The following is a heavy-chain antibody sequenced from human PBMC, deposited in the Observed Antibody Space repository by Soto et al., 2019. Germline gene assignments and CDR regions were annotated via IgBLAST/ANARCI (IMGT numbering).Heavy chain of an antibody. D-gene: IGHD5-12*01. CDR3: AIVAVEMATSPVFAY. Sequence: QVQLVESGGGVVQPGRSLRLSCAASGFTFSSYSMHWVRQAPGKGLEWMAVISYDGSNKYYADSVKGRFTISRDNSKNKLYLQMNSLRAEDTAVYYCAIVAVEMATSPVFAYWGQGTLVTVSS. J-gene: IGHJ4*02. CDR2: ISYDGSNK. V-gene: IGHV3-30-3*01. CDR1: GFTFSSYS.